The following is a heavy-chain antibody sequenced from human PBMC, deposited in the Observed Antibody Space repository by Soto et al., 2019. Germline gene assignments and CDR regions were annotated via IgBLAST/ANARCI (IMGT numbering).Heavy chain of an antibody. J-gene: IGHJ6*02. CDR1: GYTFATYW. V-gene: IGHV5-51*01. CDR3: ARRGGYYYGFDV. Sequence: PGESLKISCKASGYTFATYWIGWVRQMPGKGLEWMGIIHPGDSDTKYSPSFKGQVTISADMSISTAYLQWSSLKASDTAMYYCARRGGYYYGFDVWGQGTTVTDS. D-gene: IGHD3-3*01. CDR2: IHPGDSDT.